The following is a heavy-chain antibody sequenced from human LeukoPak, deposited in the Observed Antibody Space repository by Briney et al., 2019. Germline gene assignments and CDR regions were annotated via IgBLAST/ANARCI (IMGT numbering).Heavy chain of an antibody. J-gene: IGHJ3*02. D-gene: IGHD6-13*01. CDR1: GFSLSTSGVG. CDR2: IYWNDDK. Sequence: SGPTLVKPTQTLTLTCTFSGFSLSTSGVGVGWIRQPPGKALEWLALIYWNDDKRYSPSLKSRLTITKDTSKNQVVLTMTNMDPVDTATYYCAHRRRSGSWPHDAFDIRGQGTMVTVSS. V-gene: IGHV2-5*01. CDR3: AHRRRSGSWPHDAFDI.